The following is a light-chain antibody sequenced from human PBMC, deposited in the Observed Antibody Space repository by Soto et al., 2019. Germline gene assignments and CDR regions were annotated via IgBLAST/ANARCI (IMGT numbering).Light chain of an antibody. V-gene: IGLV1-44*01. CDR2: NNK. J-gene: IGLJ3*02. CDR3: APWDDSLDRVV. Sequence: QSVLTQPPSASGTPGQRVTISCSGSSSNIGSDTVNWYQQVPGTAPKLPIYNNKQQPSGVPDRFSCSKSGTSASLAIGGLQSEDEADDYCAPWDDSLDRVVFGGGTKLTVL. CDR1: SSNIGSDT.